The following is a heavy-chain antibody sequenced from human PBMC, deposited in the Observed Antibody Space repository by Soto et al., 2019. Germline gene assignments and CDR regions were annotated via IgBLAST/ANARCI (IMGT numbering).Heavy chain of an antibody. J-gene: IGHJ4*02. Sequence: PGGSLRLSCAASGFTFDDYAMHWVRQAPGKGLEWVSGISWNSGSIGYADSVKGRFTISRDNAKNSLYLQMNSLRAEDTAVYYCARVGLTVVIQAFDYWGQGTLVTVSS. CDR2: ISWNSGSI. D-gene: IGHD2-15*01. CDR3: ARVGLTVVIQAFDY. CDR1: GFTFDDYA. V-gene: IGHV3-9*01.